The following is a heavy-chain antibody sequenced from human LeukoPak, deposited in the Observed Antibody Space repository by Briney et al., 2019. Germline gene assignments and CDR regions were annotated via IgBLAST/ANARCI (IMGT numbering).Heavy chain of an antibody. CDR3: ARVGGSSKGIDY. D-gene: IGHD1-26*01. CDR2: IYHSGST. Sequence: PSETLSLTCTVSGYSISSGYYWGWIRQPPGKGLEWIGSIYHSGSTYYNPSLKSRVTISVDTSKNQFSLKLSSVTAADTAVYYCARVGGSSKGIDYWGQGTLVTVSS. V-gene: IGHV4-38-2*02. J-gene: IGHJ4*02. CDR1: GYSISSGYY.